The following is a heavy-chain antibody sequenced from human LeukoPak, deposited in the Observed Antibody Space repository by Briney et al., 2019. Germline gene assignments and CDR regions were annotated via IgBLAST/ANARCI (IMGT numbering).Heavy chain of an antibody. J-gene: IGHJ6*02. CDR2: ISSSSRTI. CDR1: GFTFSTYD. V-gene: IGHV3-48*01. Sequence: GGSLRLSCAASGFTFSTYDMNWVRQAPGKGLEWVSYISSSSRTISYADSVKGRFTISRDNAKNSLYLQMNSLRAEETAVYYCARLRYYAMDVWGQGTTVTASS. CDR3: ARLRYYAMDV.